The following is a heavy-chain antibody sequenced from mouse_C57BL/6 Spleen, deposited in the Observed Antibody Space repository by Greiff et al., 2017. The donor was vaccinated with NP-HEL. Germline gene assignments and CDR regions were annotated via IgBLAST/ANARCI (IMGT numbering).Heavy chain of an antibody. Sequence: QVQLQQSGPELVKPGASVKISCKASGYAFSSSWMNWVKQRPGKGLEWIGRIYPGDGDTNYNGKFKGKATLTADKSSSTAYMQLSSLTSEDSAVYFCARSHADYWGQGTSVTVSS. V-gene: IGHV1-82*01. J-gene: IGHJ4*01. CDR2: IYPGDGDT. CDR1: GYAFSSSW. CDR3: ARSHADY.